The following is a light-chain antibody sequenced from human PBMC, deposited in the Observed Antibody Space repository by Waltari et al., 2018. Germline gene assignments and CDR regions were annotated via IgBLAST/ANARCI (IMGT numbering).Light chain of an antibody. CDR1: QSVANY. V-gene: IGKV3-11*01. J-gene: IGKJ4*01. Sequence: VILTQSPATLSLSPGERATLYCRASQSVANYLAWYQQKPGQAPRLLIYGASGRATGIPDRFSGTGSGTEFTLTISSLEPEDFAVYFCQRYSNSPLTFGGGTKVEIK. CDR2: GAS. CDR3: QRYSNSPLT.